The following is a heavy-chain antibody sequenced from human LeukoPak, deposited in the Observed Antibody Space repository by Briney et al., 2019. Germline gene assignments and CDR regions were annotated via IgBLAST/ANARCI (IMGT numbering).Heavy chain of an antibody. Sequence: GGSLRLSCVASGFTFSSYGMHWVRQAPGKGLEWVAFIRYDGSNKYYADSVKGRFTISRDNSKDTLYLQMNSLRAEDTAVYYCVRDNPRCCGVVPANIDDYWGQGTLVTVSS. CDR1: GFTFSSYG. CDR3: VRDNPRCCGVVPANIDDY. CDR2: IRYDGSNK. J-gene: IGHJ4*02. V-gene: IGHV3-30*02. D-gene: IGHD2-15*01.